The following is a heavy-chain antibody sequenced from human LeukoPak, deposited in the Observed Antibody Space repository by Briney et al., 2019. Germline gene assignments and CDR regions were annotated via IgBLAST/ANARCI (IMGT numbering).Heavy chain of an antibody. CDR2: INPNSGGT. V-gene: IGHV1-2*02. J-gene: IGHJ5*02. CDR3: ARAYYGSGSYYNWFDP. Sequence: ASVKVSCKASGYTFTGYYMHWVRQAPGQGLEWMGWINPNSGGTNYAQKFQGRVTMTRETSISTAYMELSRLRSDDTAVYYWARAYYGSGSYYNWFDPWGQGTLVTVSS. D-gene: IGHD3-10*01. CDR1: GYTFTGYY.